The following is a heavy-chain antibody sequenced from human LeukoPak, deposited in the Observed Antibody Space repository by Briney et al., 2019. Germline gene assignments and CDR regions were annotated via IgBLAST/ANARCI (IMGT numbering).Heavy chain of an antibody. J-gene: IGHJ5*02. CDR3: ARARLWFGELLLTWFDP. V-gene: IGHV4-39*07. Sequence: SETLSLTCTVSGGSISSSSYYWGWIRQPPGKGLEWIGSIYYSGSTYYNPSLKSRVTISVDTSKNQFSLKLSSVTAADTAVYYCARARLWFGELLLTWFDPWGQGTLGTVSS. CDR1: GGSISSSSYY. D-gene: IGHD3-10*01. CDR2: IYYSGST.